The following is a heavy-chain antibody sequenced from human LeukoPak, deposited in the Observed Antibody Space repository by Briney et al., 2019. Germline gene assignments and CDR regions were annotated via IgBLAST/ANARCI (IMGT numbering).Heavy chain of an antibody. Sequence: AGGSLRLSCAASGFTFSSYWMSWVRQAPGKGLEWVANIKQDGSEKYYVDSVKGRFTISRDNAKNTLYLQMNSLRAEDTAVYYCAREGYYDSSGYSIRFSYWGQGTLVTVSS. D-gene: IGHD3-22*01. V-gene: IGHV3-7*01. J-gene: IGHJ4*02. CDR3: AREGYYDSSGYSIRFSY. CDR1: GFTFSSYW. CDR2: IKQDGSEK.